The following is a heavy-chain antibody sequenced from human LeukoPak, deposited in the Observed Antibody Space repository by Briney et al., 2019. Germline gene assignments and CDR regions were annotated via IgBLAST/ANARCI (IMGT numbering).Heavy chain of an antibody. D-gene: IGHD2-15*01. V-gene: IGHV1-18*04. J-gene: IGHJ4*02. CDR2: ISAYNGNT. CDR3: ARVVEIVVVVAATPYYFDY. Sequence: GASVKVSCKASGYTFTSYGISWVRQAPGQGLEWMGWISAYNGNTNYAQKLQGRVTMTTDTSTSTAYMELRSLRSDDTAAYYCARVVEIVVVVAATPYYFDYWGQGTLVTVSS. CDR1: GYTFTSYG.